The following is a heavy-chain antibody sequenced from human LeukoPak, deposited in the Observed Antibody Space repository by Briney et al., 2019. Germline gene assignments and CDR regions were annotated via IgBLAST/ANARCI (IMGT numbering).Heavy chain of an antibody. CDR2: ISYDGSNK. D-gene: IGHD2-15*01. CDR1: GFTVSSNY. J-gene: IGHJ1*01. Sequence: PGGSLRLSCAASGFTVSSNYMSWVRQAPGKGLEWVAVISYDGSNKYYADSVKGRFTISRDNSKNTLYLQMNSLRAEDTAVYHCARGFCTGGSCTKFGLWGQGTLVTVSS. CDR3: ARGFCTGGSCTKFGL. V-gene: IGHV3-30-3*01.